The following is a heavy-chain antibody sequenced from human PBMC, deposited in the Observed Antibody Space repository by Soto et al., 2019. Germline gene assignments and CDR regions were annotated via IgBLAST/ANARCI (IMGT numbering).Heavy chain of an antibody. CDR2: IYHSGST. CDR1: GGTLSSWY. CDR3: ARVSGSYYYGMDV. D-gene: IGHD1-26*01. V-gene: IGHV4-59*12. Sequence: SETLSLTSTVSGGTLSSWYWSWLRQPPGKGLEWIGEIYHSGSTNYNPSLKSRVTISVDKSKNQFSLKLSSVTAADAAVYYCARVSGSYYYGMDVWGQGITVTVSS. J-gene: IGHJ6*02.